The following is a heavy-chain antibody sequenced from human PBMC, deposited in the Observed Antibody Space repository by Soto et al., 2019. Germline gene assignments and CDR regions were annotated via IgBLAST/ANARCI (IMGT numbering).Heavy chain of an antibody. CDR3: ARHGSS. J-gene: IGHJ5*02. V-gene: IGHV4-39*01. CDR1: GVSISGHSYY. Sequence: SETLSLNRSVFGVSISGHSYYWGWVRQPPGKGLEWVGSISYSGQTYYNPSLKSRVNIPVDRSKNQFSLNLTSVAATDTAFYYCARHGSSWVQGTLVTVSS. CDR2: ISYSGQT.